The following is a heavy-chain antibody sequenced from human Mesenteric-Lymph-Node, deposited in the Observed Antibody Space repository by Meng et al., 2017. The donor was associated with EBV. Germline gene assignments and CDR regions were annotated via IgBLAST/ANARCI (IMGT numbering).Heavy chain of an antibody. J-gene: IGHJ4*02. Sequence: VSLVVSGGGFVNPGGSLRLSCGGSEFTFTGYFSSWVRQAPGKGLEWVSYISSGGSTTYYADSVKGRFTISRDMSKNTLYLQINSLRAEDTAVYYCAKDSMTTVTYFDYWGQGTLVTVSS. V-gene: IGHV3-11*01. D-gene: IGHD4-17*01. CDR2: ISSGGSTT. CDR3: AKDSMTTVTYFDY. CDR1: EFTFTGYF.